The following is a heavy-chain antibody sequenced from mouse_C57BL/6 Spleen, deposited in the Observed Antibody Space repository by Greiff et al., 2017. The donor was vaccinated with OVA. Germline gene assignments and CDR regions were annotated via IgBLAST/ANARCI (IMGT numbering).Heavy chain of an antibody. CDR1: GYSITSGYY. CDR2: ISYDGSN. J-gene: IGHJ3*01. CDR3: AREGGTGTSGFAY. D-gene: IGHD4-1*01. Sequence: EVQLQESGPGLVKPSQSLSLTCSVTGYSITSGYYWNWIRQFPGNKLEWMGYISYDGSNNYNPSLKNRISITRDTSKNQFFLKLNSVTTEDTATYYCAREGGTGTSGFAYWGQGTLVTVSA. V-gene: IGHV3-6*01.